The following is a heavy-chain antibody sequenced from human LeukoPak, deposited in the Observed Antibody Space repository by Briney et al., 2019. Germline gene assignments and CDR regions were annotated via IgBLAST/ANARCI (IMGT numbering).Heavy chain of an antibody. V-gene: IGHV3-74*01. CDR3: ARSEYYDILTSKYR. CDR2: INSDGSST. Sequence: GGSLRLSCAASGFTFSSYWMHWVRQAPGKGLVWVSRINSDGSSTSYADSVKGRFTISRDNAKNTLYPQMNSLRAEDTAVYYCARSEYYDILTSKYRWGQGTLVTVSS. CDR1: GFTFSSYW. D-gene: IGHD3-9*01. J-gene: IGHJ5*02.